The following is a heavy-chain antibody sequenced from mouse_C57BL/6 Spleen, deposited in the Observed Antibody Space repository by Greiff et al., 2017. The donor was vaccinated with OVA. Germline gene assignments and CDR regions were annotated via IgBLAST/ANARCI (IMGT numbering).Heavy chain of an antibody. CDR3: ARYDYSCAY. CDR2: IAPSDSYT. CDR1: GYTFTSYW. Sequence: QVQLKQPGAELVMPGASVKLSCKASGYTFTSYWMHWVKQRPGQGLEWIGEIAPSDSYTNYNQKFKGKSTLTVDKSSSTAYMQLSSLTSEDSAVYYCARYDYSCAYWGQGTLVTVSA. J-gene: IGHJ3*01. D-gene: IGHD2-4*01. V-gene: IGHV1-69*01.